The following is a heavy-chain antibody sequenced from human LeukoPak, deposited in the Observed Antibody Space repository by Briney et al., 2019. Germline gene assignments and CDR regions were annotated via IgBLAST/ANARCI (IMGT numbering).Heavy chain of an antibody. J-gene: IGHJ6*02. V-gene: IGHV4-30-2*01. CDR2: IYHSGST. CDR1: GGSISSGGYS. Sequence: SQTLSLTCAVSGGSISSGGYSWSWIRQPPGKGLEWIGYIYHSGSTYYNPSLKSRVTISVDRSKNQFSLKLSSVTAADTAVYYCARVGGTNYYYYGMDVWGQGTTVTVSS. CDR3: ARVGGTNYYYYGMDV. D-gene: IGHD1-1*01.